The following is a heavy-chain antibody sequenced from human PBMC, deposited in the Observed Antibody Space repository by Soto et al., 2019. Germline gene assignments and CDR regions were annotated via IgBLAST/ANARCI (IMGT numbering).Heavy chain of an antibody. CDR2: ISAHNGNT. Sequence: QVHLVQSGAEVKKPGASVKVSCKGSGYAFTTYGITWVRQAPGQGLEWMGWISAHNGNTNNAQKLQGRVTVTRDTSTSKAYMELRSLRSDDTAVYYCARGRYGDYWGQGALVTVSS. CDR1: GYAFTTYG. CDR3: ARGRYGDY. D-gene: IGHD1-1*01. V-gene: IGHV1-18*01. J-gene: IGHJ4*02.